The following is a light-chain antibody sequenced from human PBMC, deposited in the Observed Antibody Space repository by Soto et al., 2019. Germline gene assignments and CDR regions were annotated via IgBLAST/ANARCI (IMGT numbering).Light chain of an antibody. J-gene: IGKJ1*01. V-gene: IGKV1-5*01. CDR3: QQYDSYSGT. CDR1: QGISVW. Sequence: DIQMTQSPSTLSASVGDRVAITCRASQGISVWLAWYQQKAGKVPKLLIYDASSLESGVPSRFSGSGSGTQFTLTINGLQPDDFATYYCQQYDSYSGTFGQGTKVDIK. CDR2: DAS.